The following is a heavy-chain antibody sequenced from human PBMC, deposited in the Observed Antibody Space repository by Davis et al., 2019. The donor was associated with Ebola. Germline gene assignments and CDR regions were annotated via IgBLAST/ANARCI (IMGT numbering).Heavy chain of an antibody. CDR3: ARGYCSGGSCPNDY. CDR2: INAGNGNT. CDR1: GYTFTSYA. V-gene: IGHV1-3*01. D-gene: IGHD2-15*01. Sequence: AASVKVSCKASGYTFTSYAMHWVRQAPGQRLEWMGWINAGNGNTKYSQKFQGRVTMTRNTSISTAYMELSSLRSEDTAVYYCARGYCSGGSCPNDYWGQGTLVTVSS. J-gene: IGHJ4*02.